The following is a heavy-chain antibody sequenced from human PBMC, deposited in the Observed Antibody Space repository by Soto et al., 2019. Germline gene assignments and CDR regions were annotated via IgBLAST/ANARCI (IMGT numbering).Heavy chain of an antibody. CDR1: GYTCTSYY. D-gene: IGHD3-10*01. CDR2: INPSGGST. J-gene: IGHJ4*02. V-gene: IGHV1-46*03. CDR3: ARDRVRGVSLSY. Sequence: ASVKVSCNASGYTCTSYYMHWVRQAPGQGLEWMGIINPSGGSTSYAQKFQGRVTMTRDTSTSTVYMELSSLRSEDTAVYYCARDRVRGVSLSYWGQGTLVTVSS.